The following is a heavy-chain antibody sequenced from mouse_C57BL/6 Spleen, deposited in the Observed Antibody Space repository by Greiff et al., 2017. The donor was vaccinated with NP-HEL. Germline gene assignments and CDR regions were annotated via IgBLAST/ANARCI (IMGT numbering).Heavy chain of an antibody. CDR3: ARRGTGGYFDY. J-gene: IGHJ2*01. D-gene: IGHD3-3*01. CDR1: GYAFSSSW. Sequence: HVQLQQSGPELVKPGASVKISCKASGYAFSSSWMNWVKQRPGKGLEWIGRIYPGDGDTNYNGKFKGKATLTADKSSSTAYMQLSSLTSEDSAVYFCARRGTGGYFDYWGQGTTLTVSS. CDR2: IYPGDGDT. V-gene: IGHV1-82*01.